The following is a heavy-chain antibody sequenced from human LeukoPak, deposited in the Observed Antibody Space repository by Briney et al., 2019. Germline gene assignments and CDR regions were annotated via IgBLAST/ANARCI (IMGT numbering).Heavy chain of an antibody. CDR3: AREYYDFWSAPSPLGAFDI. D-gene: IGHD3-3*01. Sequence: GGSLRLSCAASGFTFSSYGMHWVRQAPGKGLEWVAFIRYDGSNKYYADSVKGRFTISRDDSKNTLYLQMNSLRAEDTAVYYCAREYYDFWSAPSPLGAFDIWGQGTMVTVSS. CDR1: GFTFSSYG. J-gene: IGHJ3*02. V-gene: IGHV3-30*02. CDR2: IRYDGSNK.